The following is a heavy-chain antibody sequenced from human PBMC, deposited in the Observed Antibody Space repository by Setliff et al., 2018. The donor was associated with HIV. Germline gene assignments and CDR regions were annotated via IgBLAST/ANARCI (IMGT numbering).Heavy chain of an antibody. D-gene: IGHD2-2*03. J-gene: IGHJ4*02. CDR1: GYTFTGYY. CDR3: ARDPYGYCTTTTCYVPGY. V-gene: IGHV1-2*02. Sequence: ASVKVSCKTSGYTFTGYYVHWVRQAPGQGLEWMGWINPNNGDTNYAQKFQGRVTMTRDTSISTAYMELSSLRSEDTAIYYCARDPYGYCTTTTCYVPGYWGQGTLVTVSS. CDR2: INPNNGDT.